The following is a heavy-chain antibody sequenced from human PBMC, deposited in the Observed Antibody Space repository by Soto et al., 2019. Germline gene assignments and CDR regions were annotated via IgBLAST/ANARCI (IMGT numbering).Heavy chain of an antibody. D-gene: IGHD6-13*01. V-gene: IGHV3-23*01. Sequence: EVQLLESGGGLVQPGGSLRLSCAASGFTFSSYAMSWVRQAPGKGLEWVSAISGSGGSTYYADSVKGRFTISRDNSKNTLYLQMNSLRAEDTAVYYCAKSRGIAAAGWGVFDIWGQGTMVTVSS. J-gene: IGHJ3*02. CDR1: GFTFSSYA. CDR2: ISGSGGST. CDR3: AKSRGIAAAGWGVFDI.